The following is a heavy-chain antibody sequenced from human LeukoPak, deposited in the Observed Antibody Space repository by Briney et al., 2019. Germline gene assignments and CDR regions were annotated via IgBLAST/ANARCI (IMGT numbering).Heavy chain of an antibody. CDR3: AKNSSYNWQYFFDY. CDR2: IDGGGGPT. Sequence: GGSLRLSCAASGCTFSNYAMSWVRQAPGKGLEWVSVIDGGGGPTYYADSVKGRFTISRDNSKNTLYLQMNSLRAEDVAVYFCAKNSSYNWQYFFDYWGQGTLVTVSS. J-gene: IGHJ4*02. D-gene: IGHD1-1*01. V-gene: IGHV3-23*01. CDR1: GCTFSNYA.